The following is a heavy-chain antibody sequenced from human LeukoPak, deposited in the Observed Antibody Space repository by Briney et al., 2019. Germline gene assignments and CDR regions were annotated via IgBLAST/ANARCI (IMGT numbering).Heavy chain of an antibody. V-gene: IGHV3-11*01. CDR3: AREKVPTATNWFDP. CDR2: ISNLGSTI. Sequence: GGSLRPSCAASGFTFSAYYMSWIRQAPGKGLEWVSYISNLGSTIYYADSVKGRFTISRDNAKNSLYLQMNSLRAEDTAVYYCAREKVPTATNWFDPWGQGTLVTVSS. J-gene: IGHJ5*02. CDR1: GFTFSAYY. D-gene: IGHD2-2*01.